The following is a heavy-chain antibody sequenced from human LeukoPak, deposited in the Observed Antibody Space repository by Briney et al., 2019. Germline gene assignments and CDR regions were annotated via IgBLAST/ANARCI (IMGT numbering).Heavy chain of an antibody. CDR1: GLTFSNYV. V-gene: IGHV3-23*01. J-gene: IGHJ2*01. CDR2: ISGRGST. Sequence: PGGSLRLSCAASGLTFSNYVMNWVRQAPGKGLEWVSSISGRGSTYYADSVKGRLTVSVDNSKNTLYLQMNGLRAEDTAVYHCTSARRTFWYFDLWGRGTLVTVSS. D-gene: IGHD2/OR15-2a*01. CDR3: TSARRTFWYFDL.